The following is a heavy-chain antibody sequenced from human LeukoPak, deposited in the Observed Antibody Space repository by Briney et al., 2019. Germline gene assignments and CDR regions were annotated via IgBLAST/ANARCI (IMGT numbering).Heavy chain of an antibody. CDR2: INWNGSST. J-gene: IGHJ4*02. V-gene: IGHV3-20*04. Sequence: GGSLRLSCAASGFTFGDHGMSWVRQVPGKGLEWVSGINWNGSSTGYADSVKGRFTISRDNAKNSLYLQMSSLRAEDTALYYCAAGDRNGWYFDYWGQGTLVTVSS. CDR3: AAGDRNGWYFDY. CDR1: GFTFGDHG. D-gene: IGHD6-19*01.